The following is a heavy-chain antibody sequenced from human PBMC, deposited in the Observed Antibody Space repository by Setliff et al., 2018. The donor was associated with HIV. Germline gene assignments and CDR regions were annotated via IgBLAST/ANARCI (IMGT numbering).Heavy chain of an antibody. CDR3: ARGSCSGCYLSDY. CDR1: GYTFSTNA. J-gene: IGHJ4*02. CDR2: INAGDDNT. Sequence: ASVKVSCKAFGYTFSTNAIHWVRQAPGQRLERMGYINAGDDNTRYSEKFQGRVTITRDTSANTAYMEPSSLRSEDTAVYYCARGSCSGCYLSDYWGLGTLVTVSS. V-gene: IGHV1-3*01. D-gene: IGHD6-19*01.